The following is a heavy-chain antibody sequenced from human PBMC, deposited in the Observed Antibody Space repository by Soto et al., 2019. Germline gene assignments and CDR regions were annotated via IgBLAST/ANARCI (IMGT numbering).Heavy chain of an antibody. Sequence: SETLSLTCTVSGGSISSGGYYWSWIRQHPGKGLEWIGSIYYSGSTYYNSSPKSRLTMSGDTSKNQFSLKLSSVTAADTAGYYCARGPRQEYGGKFFDYWGQGTLVTVSS. CDR3: ARGPRQEYGGKFFDY. CDR2: IYYSGST. J-gene: IGHJ4*02. D-gene: IGHD4-17*01. V-gene: IGHV4-31*03. CDR1: GGSISSGGYY.